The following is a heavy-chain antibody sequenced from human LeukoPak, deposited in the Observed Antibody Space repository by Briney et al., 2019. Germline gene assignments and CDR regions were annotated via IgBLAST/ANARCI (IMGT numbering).Heavy chain of an antibody. D-gene: IGHD6-19*01. CDR3: ARAQWRTYSYYYMDV. CDR2: IYSGGST. J-gene: IGHJ6*03. V-gene: IGHV3-53*01. Sequence: GGSLRLSCAASGFTVSFNYMSWVRQAPGKGLEWISVIYSGGSTYYADSVKGRFPISRDDSKNTLYLQMNSLRAEDTATYYCARAQWRTYSYYYMDVWGKGTTVTVSS. CDR1: GFTVSFNY.